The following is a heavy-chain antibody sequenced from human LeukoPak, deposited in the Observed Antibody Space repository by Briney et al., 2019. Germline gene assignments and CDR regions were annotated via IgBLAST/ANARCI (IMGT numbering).Heavy chain of an antibody. CDR2: INWNGAGT. Sequence: PGGSLRLSCAATGFIFDNYGMSWVRQAPGKGLEWVSGINWNGAGTGYADSVKGRFTISRDKAKNSLYLQMNSLRAEDTALYYCARVTVYYDNSGYFDSWGQGALVTVSS. CDR3: ARVTVYYDNSGYFDS. D-gene: IGHD3-22*01. V-gene: IGHV3-20*04. CDR1: GFIFDNYG. J-gene: IGHJ4*02.